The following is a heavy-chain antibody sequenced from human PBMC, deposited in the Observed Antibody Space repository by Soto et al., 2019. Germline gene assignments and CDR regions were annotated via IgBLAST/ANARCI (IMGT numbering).Heavy chain of an antibody. Sequence: QVLLVQSGAEVKKPGSSVKISCKASGGSFGNSAINWVRQTPGQGLEWLGGFIPVYRTLNYAQKFQGRVTITADESTGTAYMTLSSLASNDTAVYYCATGVIWSGYFTADSWGQGTRVTVSS. D-gene: IGHD3-3*01. V-gene: IGHV1-69*01. CDR1: GGSFGNSA. CDR3: ATGVIWSGYFTADS. J-gene: IGHJ4*02. CDR2: FIPVYRTL.